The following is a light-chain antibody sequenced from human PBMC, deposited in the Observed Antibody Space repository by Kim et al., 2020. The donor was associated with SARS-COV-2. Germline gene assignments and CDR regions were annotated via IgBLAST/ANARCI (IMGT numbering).Light chain of an antibody. J-gene: IGLJ3*02. Sequence: SVSPVQTASITCSGDKLGDKYACWYQQKPGQSPVLVIYQDSKRPSGIPERFSGSNSGNTATLTISGTQAMDEADYYCQAWDSSTWVFGGGTKVTVL. CDR1: KLGDKY. V-gene: IGLV3-1*01. CDR3: QAWDSSTWV. CDR2: QDS.